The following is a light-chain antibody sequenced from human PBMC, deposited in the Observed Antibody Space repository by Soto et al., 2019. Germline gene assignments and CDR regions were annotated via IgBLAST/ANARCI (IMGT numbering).Light chain of an antibody. CDR2: GVS. Sequence: EIVLTQSPGTLSLSPGERATLSCRASQSVSNYLAWYQQKPGLAPRLLIYGVSSRATGIPDRFSGSGSGTDFTLTINRLEPEDFAVYYCQQYSIFALSFGGGTKVEIK. V-gene: IGKV3-20*01. CDR1: QSVSNY. CDR3: QQYSIFALS. J-gene: IGKJ4*01.